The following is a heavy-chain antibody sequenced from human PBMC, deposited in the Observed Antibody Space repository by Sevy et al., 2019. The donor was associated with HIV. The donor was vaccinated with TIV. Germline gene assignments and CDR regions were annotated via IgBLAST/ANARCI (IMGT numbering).Heavy chain of an antibody. CDR2: ISPYNANT. J-gene: IGHJ4*02. CDR3: ARDRYSSGWYYFDN. D-gene: IGHD6-19*01. Sequence: ASVKVSCKASGYTFNSYGISWVRQAPGQGLEWMGWISPYNANTNYAQKLQGRVTMTTDTSTSTSYMELRSLGSDDTAVYYCARDRYSSGWYYFDNWGQGTLVTVSS. CDR1: GYTFNSYG. V-gene: IGHV1-18*04.